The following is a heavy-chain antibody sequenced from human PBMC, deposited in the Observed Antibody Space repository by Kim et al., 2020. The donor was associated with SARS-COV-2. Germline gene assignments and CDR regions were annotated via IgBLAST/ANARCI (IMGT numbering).Heavy chain of an antibody. CDR1: GYTFTDYF. D-gene: IGHD3-22*01. CDR2: INPNSGAI. CDR3: ARGGYSNGGL. J-gene: IGHJ4*02. Sequence: ASVKVFCKASGYTFTDYFMHWVRQAPGQGLEWMGWINPNSGAINYAPKFQGRVTMTRDTSVNTAYMDLSRLTSDDTAVYYCARGGYSNGGLWGQGTLVTVAS. V-gene: IGHV1-2*02.